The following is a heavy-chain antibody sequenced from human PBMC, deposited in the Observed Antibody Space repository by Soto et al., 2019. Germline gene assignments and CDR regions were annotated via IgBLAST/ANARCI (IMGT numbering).Heavy chain of an antibody. D-gene: IGHD2-15*01. CDR3: TRHVDCSGGSCYSGYYYYMDV. CDR2: IRSKPNTDAT. V-gene: IGHV3-73*01. J-gene: IGHJ6*03. CDR1: GFTFSDSA. Sequence: ESGGGLVQPGGSQKLSCAASGFTFSDSAMHWVRQASGKGLEWVGRIRSKPNTDATAYAASVKGRFTISRDDSKNTAYLQMNSLKTEDTAVYYCTRHVDCSGGSCYSGYYYYMDVWGKGTTVTVSS.